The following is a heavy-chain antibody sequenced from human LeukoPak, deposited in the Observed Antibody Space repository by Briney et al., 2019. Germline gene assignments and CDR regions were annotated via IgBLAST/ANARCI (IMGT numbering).Heavy chain of an antibody. D-gene: IGHD3-3*01. CDR1: GFTFSSYA. Sequence: GGSLRLSCAASGFTFSSYAMSWVRQAPGKGLEWVSAISGSGGSTYYADSVKGRFTISRDNSKNTLYLQMNSLRAEDTAVYYCARDPGYYDFWSGYFDYWGQGTLVTVSS. J-gene: IGHJ4*02. V-gene: IGHV3-23*01. CDR2: ISGSGGST. CDR3: ARDPGYYDFWSGYFDY.